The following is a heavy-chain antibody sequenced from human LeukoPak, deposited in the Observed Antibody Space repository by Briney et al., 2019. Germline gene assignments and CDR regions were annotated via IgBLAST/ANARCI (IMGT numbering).Heavy chain of an antibody. CDR2: ISYDGSNK. V-gene: IGHV3-30*03. CDR1: GFTFSSYG. D-gene: IGHD3-16*01. Sequence: GGSLRLSCAASGFTFSSYGMHWVRQAPGKGLEWVAVISYDGSNKYYADSVKGRFTISRDNSKNTLYLQMNSLRAEDTAVYYCARVLIVDDYVWGSSYFDYWGQGTLVTVSS. J-gene: IGHJ4*02. CDR3: ARVLIVDDYVWGSSYFDY.